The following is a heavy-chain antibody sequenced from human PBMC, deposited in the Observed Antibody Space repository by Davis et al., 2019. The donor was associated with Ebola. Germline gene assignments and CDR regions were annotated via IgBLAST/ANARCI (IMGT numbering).Heavy chain of an antibody. CDR2: ISAYNGNT. V-gene: IGHV1-18*01. CDR3: ARGAYSSSWYPFDY. Sequence: AASVKVSCKASGYTFTSYGISWVRQAPGQGLEWMGWISAYNGNTNYAQKFQGRVTITRDTSASTAYMELSSLRSEDTAVYYCARGAYSSSWYPFDYWGQGTLVTVSS. J-gene: IGHJ4*02. CDR1: GYTFTSYG. D-gene: IGHD6-13*01.